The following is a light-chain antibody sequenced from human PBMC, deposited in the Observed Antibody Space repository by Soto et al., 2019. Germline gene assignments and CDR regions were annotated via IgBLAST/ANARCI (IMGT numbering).Light chain of an antibody. CDR2: EVS. V-gene: IGLV2-8*01. J-gene: IGLJ1*01. CDR1: SIDVGSYNY. CDR3: SSYAGSNIYV. Sequence: QSVRTQPPSASGSPGQSATISCTGTSIDVGSYNYVSWYQQNPGKAPKLIIYEVSKRPPGVPDRFSGSKSGNTASLSVSGLQAEDDGDYYCSSYAGSNIYVFGTGTKLTVL.